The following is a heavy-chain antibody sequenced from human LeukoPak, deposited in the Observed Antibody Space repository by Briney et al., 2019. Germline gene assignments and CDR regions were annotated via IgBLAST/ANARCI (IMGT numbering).Heavy chain of an antibody. CDR1: GYSISSGYY. CDR3: ARGNSQLARKYYFDY. D-gene: IGHD6-6*01. Sequence: SETLSLTCTVSGYSISSGYYWGWIRPPPGKGLEWIGSIYHSGSTYYNPSLKSRVTISVDTSKNQFSLKLSSVTAADTAVYYCARGNSQLARKYYFDYWGQGTLVTVSS. CDR2: IYHSGST. J-gene: IGHJ4*02. V-gene: IGHV4-38-2*02.